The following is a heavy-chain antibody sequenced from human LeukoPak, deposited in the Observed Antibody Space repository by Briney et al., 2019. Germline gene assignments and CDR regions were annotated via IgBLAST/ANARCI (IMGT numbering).Heavy chain of an antibody. CDR1: GFTFSSYG. Sequence: GGSLRLSCAASGFTFSSYGMHWVRQAPGKGLEWVAVIWYDGSNKYYADSVKGRFTISRDNSKNTLYLQMNSLRAEDTAVYYCARDLNYYDSGGYSPFGDWGQGTLVTVSS. D-gene: IGHD3-22*01. CDR3: ARDLNYYDSGGYSPFGD. J-gene: IGHJ4*02. CDR2: IWYDGSNK. V-gene: IGHV3-33*01.